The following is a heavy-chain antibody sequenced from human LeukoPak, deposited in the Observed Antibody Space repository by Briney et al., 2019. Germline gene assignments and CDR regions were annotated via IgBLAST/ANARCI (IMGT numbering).Heavy chain of an antibody. V-gene: IGHV1-18*04. J-gene: IGHJ4*02. D-gene: IGHD3-10*01. Sequence: ASVKVSCKASGYTFTSYGISWVRQAPGQGLEWMGWISAYNGNTNYAQKLQGRVTMTTDTSTSTAYMELRSLRSDDTAVYYCARDEDMWFGECHFDYWGQGTLVTVSS. CDR3: ARDEDMWFGECHFDY. CDR1: GYTFTSYG. CDR2: ISAYNGNT.